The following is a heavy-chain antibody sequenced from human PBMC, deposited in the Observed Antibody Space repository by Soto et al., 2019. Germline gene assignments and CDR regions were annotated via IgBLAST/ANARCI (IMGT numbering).Heavy chain of an antibody. D-gene: IGHD3-22*01. CDR2: IFSNDEK. CDR3: ARIGSNYYWPN. V-gene: IGHV2-26*01. J-gene: IGHJ4*02. Sequence: GPTVVNPAEGFTLICTVFGFSLSNARMGVGCIRQPPGKALEWLAHIFSNDEKSYSTSLKSRLTISKDTSKSQVVLTMTNMDPVDTATYYCARIGSNYYWPNWGQGTLVTVSS. CDR1: GFSLSNARMG.